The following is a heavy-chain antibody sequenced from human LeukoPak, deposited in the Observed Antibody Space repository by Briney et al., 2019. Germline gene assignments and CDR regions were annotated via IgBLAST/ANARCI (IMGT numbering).Heavy chain of an antibody. Sequence: ASVKVSCKASGGTFTSYAISWVRQAPGQGLEWMGGIIPIFGTANYAQKFQGRVTITTDESTSTAYMELSSLRSEDTAVYYCAREQALYAFDIWGQGTMVTVSS. CDR2: IIPIFGTA. CDR3: AREQALYAFDI. D-gene: IGHD3-16*02. V-gene: IGHV1-69*05. CDR1: GGTFTSYA. J-gene: IGHJ3*02.